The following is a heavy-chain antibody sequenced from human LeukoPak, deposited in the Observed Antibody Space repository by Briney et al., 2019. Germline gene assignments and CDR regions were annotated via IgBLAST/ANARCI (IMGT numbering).Heavy chain of an antibody. J-gene: IGHJ3*02. CDR3: ARPAAGDYSGSYYDAFDI. V-gene: IGHV5-51*01. D-gene: IGHD1-26*01. Sequence: MPGESLKISCKGSGYSFTSYWIGWVRQMPGKGLEWMGIIYPGDSDTRYSPSFQGQVTISADKSISTAYLQWSSLKASDTAMYYCARPAAGDYSGSYYDAFDIWGQGTMVTVSS. CDR2: IYPGDSDT. CDR1: GYSFTSYW.